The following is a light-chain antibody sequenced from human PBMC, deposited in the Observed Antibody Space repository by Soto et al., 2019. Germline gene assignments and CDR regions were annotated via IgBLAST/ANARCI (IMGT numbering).Light chain of an antibody. Sequence: ETVLAQSPGTLSLSPGERATLSCRASHNITNNYLAWYQQKPGQAPRLLIYDTSSRAIGIPDKFSGSGSGTDFTLTISSLEPEDFAMYYCQQYANSPRTFGQGTNVQI. J-gene: IGKJ1*01. V-gene: IGKV3-20*01. CDR1: HNITNNY. CDR3: QQYANSPRT. CDR2: DTS.